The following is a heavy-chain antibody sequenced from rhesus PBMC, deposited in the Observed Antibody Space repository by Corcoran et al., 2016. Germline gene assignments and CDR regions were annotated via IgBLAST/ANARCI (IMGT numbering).Heavy chain of an antibody. CDR2: ISRYGGST. Sequence: QLQLQESGPGLVKPSETLSLTCAVSGGSISSDYWTWIRQPPGKGLEWIGRISRYGGSTDYNPSLKSRVTMSTDTSKNQFSLMLSSVTAADTAVYYCASNTGGTVWGSSYFHYWGQGVLVTVSS. J-gene: IGHJ4*01. D-gene: IGHD5-24*01. V-gene: IGHV4-173*01. CDR3: ASNTGGTVWGSSYFHY. CDR1: GGSISSDY.